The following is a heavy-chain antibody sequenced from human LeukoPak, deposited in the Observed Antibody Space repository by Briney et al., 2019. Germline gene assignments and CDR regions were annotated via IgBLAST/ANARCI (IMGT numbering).Heavy chain of an antibody. CDR3: ARSGWELLRSDFDY. Sequence: GSSVKVSCKASGGTFSSYAISWVRQAPGQGLEWMGGIIPILGTANYAQKFQGRVTITADESTSTAYMELRSLRSDDTAVYYCARSGWELLRSDFDYWGQGTLVTVSS. D-gene: IGHD1-26*01. CDR2: IIPILGTA. J-gene: IGHJ4*02. V-gene: IGHV1-69*01. CDR1: GGTFSSYA.